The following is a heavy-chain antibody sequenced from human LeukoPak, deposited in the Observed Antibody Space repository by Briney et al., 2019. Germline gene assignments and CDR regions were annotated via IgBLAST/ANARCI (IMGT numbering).Heavy chain of an antibody. CDR3: ARELRDRDYYYYYYMDV. Sequence: ASVKVSCKASGYTFTGYYMHWVRQAPGQGLEWMGWINPNSGGTNYAQKFQGRVTITRDTSISTAYMELSRLRSDDTAVYYCARELRDRDYYYYYYMDVWGKGTTVTVSS. J-gene: IGHJ6*03. V-gene: IGHV1-2*02. D-gene: IGHD4-17*01. CDR2: INPNSGGT. CDR1: GYTFTGYY.